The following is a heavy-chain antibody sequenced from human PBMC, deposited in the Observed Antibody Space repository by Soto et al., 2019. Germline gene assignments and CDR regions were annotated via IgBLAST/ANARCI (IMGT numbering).Heavy chain of an antibody. CDR1: GGSLNCYY. Sequence: SETLSLTCAVYGGSLNCYYWSWIRQPLGKGLEWIGEINHSGSNYNPSLKSRVTISDDTSKNQLSLKLSSVTAADTAVYYCARVNTGSYQIDNWGQGTLVTVSS. V-gene: IGHV4-34*01. J-gene: IGHJ4*02. D-gene: IGHD1-26*01. CDR2: INHSGS. CDR3: ARVNTGSYQIDN.